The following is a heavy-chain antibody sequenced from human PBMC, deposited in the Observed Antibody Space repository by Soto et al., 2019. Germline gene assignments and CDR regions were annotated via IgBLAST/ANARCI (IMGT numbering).Heavy chain of an antibody. CDR2: ISYDGSNK. CDR3: VKDGSSGWHYYNGLDV. D-gene: IGHD6-19*01. CDR1: GFTFSSYG. V-gene: IGHV3-30*18. J-gene: IGHJ6*02. Sequence: QVQLVESGGGVVQPGRSLRLSCAASGFTFSSYGMHWVRQAPGKGLVWVAVISYDGSNKYYADSVKGRFTIARDNSKNTLYLQMSSLRAEDTAMYYCVKDGSSGWHYYNGLDVWGQGNTITVSS.